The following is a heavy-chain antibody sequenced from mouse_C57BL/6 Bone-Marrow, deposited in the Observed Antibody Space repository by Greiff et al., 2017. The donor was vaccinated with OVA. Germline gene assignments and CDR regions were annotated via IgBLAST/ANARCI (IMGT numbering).Heavy chain of an antibody. D-gene: IGHD2-4*01. Sequence: QVHVKQPGAELVKPGASVKLSCKASGYTFTSYWMHWVKQRPGRGLEWIGRIDPNSGGTKYNEQFKSKATLTVDKPSSTAYMQLSSLTSEDSAVYDCAREGLRRAWFAYWGQGTLVTVSA. CDR3: AREGLRRAWFAY. CDR1: GYTFTSYW. V-gene: IGHV1-72*01. J-gene: IGHJ3*01. CDR2: IDPNSGGT.